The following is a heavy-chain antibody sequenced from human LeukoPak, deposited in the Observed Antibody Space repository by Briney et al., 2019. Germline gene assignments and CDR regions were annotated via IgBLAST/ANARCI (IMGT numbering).Heavy chain of an antibody. CDR3: ARGVEYYDSSGSYMDV. Sequence: PGRSLRLSCAASGFTFSSYGMHWVRQAPGKGLEWVAVIWYDGSNKYYADSVKGRLTISRDNSKNTLYLQMNSLRAEDTAVYYCARGVEYYDSSGSYMDVWGKGTTVTVSS. J-gene: IGHJ6*03. CDR2: IWYDGSNK. CDR1: GFTFSSYG. V-gene: IGHV3-33*01. D-gene: IGHD3-22*01.